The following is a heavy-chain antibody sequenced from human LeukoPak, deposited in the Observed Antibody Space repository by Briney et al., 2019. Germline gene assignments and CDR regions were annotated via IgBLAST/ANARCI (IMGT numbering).Heavy chain of an antibody. J-gene: IGHJ4*02. CDR1: GDSIRNANY. D-gene: IGHD2-2*01. Sequence: PSETLSLTCGVSGDSIRNANYWGWIRQPPGQGLEWIAGMHHGASTFYNPSLQSRVTISMYTSKNQFSLNLNYVTAADTAVYYCARVASSILGYASFDFWGQGTLVTVSS. V-gene: IGHV4-38-2*01. CDR2: MHHGAST. CDR3: ARVASSILGYASFDF.